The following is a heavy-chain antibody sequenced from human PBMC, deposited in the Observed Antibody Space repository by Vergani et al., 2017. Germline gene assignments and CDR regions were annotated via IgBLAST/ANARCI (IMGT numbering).Heavy chain of an antibody. CDR1: GFSFGSYG. V-gene: IGHV3-33*01. CDR3: ARETRDTPSSLDY. D-gene: IGHD5-24*01. Sequence: QVQLVESGGGVVQPGGSLRLSCAASGFSFGSYGMHWVRVRQAPGRGLEWVSMTWYEGNNNYYADSVKGRFTISKDISKNTLYLQMNSLRGDDTAVYYCARETRDTPSSLDYWGQGTLVTVSS. J-gene: IGHJ4*02. CDR2: TWYEGNNN.